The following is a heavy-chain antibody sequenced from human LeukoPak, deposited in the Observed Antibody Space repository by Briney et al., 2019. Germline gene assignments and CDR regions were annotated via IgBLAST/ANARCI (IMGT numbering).Heavy chain of an antibody. CDR3: ARVYCSSTSCYKRSLWFDP. J-gene: IGHJ5*02. V-gene: IGHV4-31*03. Sequence: PSETLSLTCTVSGGSISSGGYYWSWLRQHPGKGLEWIGYIYYSGSTYYNPSLKSRVTISVDTSKNQLFLKLSSVTAADTAVYYCARVYCSSTSCYKRSLWFDPWGQGTLVTVSS. CDR1: GGSISSGGYY. D-gene: IGHD2-2*02. CDR2: IYYSGST.